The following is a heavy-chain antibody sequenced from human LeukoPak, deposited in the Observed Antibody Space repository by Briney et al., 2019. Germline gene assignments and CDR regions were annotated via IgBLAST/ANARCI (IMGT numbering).Heavy chain of an antibody. CDR1: GFIFTDVW. CDR3: TTDLDY. V-gene: IGHV3-15*01. Sequence: GGSLRLSCAGSGFIFTDVWMSWVRQAPGKGLEWVGRIKSKSDGGTIDYAAPVKGRVTMSRDDSRKTLSLEMNSLETEDTGVYYCTTDLDYWGQGTLVTVSS. CDR2: IKSKSDGGTI. J-gene: IGHJ4*02.